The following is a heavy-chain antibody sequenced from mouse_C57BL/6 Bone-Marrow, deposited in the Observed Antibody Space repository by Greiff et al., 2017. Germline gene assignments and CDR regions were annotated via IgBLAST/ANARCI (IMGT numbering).Heavy chain of an antibody. J-gene: IGHJ2*01. D-gene: IGHD1-1*01. CDR3: TTITTVVERGLDY. CDR1: GFNIKDDY. Sequence: VQLQQSVAELVRPGASVKLSCTASGFNIKDDYMHWVKQRPEQGLEWIGWIDPENGDTEYASKFQGKATITADTSSNTAYLQLSSLTSEDTAVYYCTTITTVVERGLDYWGQGTTLTVSS. V-gene: IGHV14-4*01. CDR2: IDPENGDT.